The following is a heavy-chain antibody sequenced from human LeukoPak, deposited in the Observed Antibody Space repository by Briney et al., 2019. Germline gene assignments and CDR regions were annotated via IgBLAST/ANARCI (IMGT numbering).Heavy chain of an antibody. CDR1: GFTFSGYA. V-gene: IGHV3-23*01. Sequence: PGGSLRLSCTASGFTFSGYAMMWVRQPPVKGAEGVAAIRGGGGSTYYADSVKGRVTISRDNSKNTLYLQLSSLRAEDTAVYYCGKKKREIRGFDYWGQGTLVTVSS. J-gene: IGHJ4*02. CDR3: GKKKREIRGFDY. D-gene: IGHD3-10*01. CDR2: IRGGGGST.